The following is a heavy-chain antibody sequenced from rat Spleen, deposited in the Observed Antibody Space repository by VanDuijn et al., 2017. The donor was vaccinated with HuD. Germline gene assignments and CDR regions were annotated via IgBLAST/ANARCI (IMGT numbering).Heavy chain of an antibody. Sequence: EVQLVESGGGLVQPGRSLKLSCVASGFTFNNYWMYWVRQAPGKGLEWVSSVSSDGVNTYYPDSVKGRFTISRDNAQSTLYLQMDSLRSEDTATYYCVRQDYGYTYGYFDYWGQGVMVTVSS. CDR3: VRQDYGYTYGYFDY. V-gene: IGHV5-31*01. D-gene: IGHD1-9*01. CDR1: GFTFNNYW. CDR2: VSSDGVNT. J-gene: IGHJ2*01.